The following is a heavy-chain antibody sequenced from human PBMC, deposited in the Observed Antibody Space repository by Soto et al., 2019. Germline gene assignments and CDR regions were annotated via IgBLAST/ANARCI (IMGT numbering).Heavy chain of an antibody. CDR2: IFYSGST. V-gene: IGHV4-59*13. CDR1: GGCIGIYY. D-gene: IGHD2-8*01. Sequence: SYTMSLTCTVCGGCIGIYYWNWIRQSPGKGLEWIGYIFYSGSTNYNPSLKSRLTLSVDTSKNQVSLKLSSVTAADTAVYYCARDGYCTNGVRNGGGGPFDYWGQGTLVTVSS. J-gene: IGHJ4*02. CDR3: ARDGYCTNGVRNGGGGPFDY.